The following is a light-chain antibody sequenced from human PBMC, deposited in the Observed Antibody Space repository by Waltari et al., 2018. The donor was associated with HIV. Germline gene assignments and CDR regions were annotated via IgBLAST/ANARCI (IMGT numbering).Light chain of an antibody. V-gene: IGLV1-40*01. Sequence: QSVLTQPPSVSGAPGQTVTISCTGSSSNIGARSHFDVHWYQQLPGTAPIFISFGSITRPSGVPFRISGSTPGASASLAITELQAEDEADYYCQSYDTRLSGSVFGGGTKLTVL. CDR1: SSNIGARSHFD. CDR2: GSI. CDR3: QSYDTRLSGSV. J-gene: IGLJ3*02.